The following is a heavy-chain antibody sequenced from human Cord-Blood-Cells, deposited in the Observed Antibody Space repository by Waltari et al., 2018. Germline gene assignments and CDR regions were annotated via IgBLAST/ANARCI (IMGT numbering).Heavy chain of an antibody. CDR1: GFTFSSYG. D-gene: IGHD3-9*01. J-gene: IGHJ4*02. V-gene: IGHV3-33*01. Sequence: QVQLVESGGGVVQPGRSLIRPCAASGFTFSSYGLHWVRQAPGKGLEWVAVIWYDGSNKYYADSVKGRFTISRDNSKNTLYLQMNSLRAEDTAVYYCAREGFDTSGHFDYWGQGTLVTVSS. CDR2: IWYDGSNK. CDR3: AREGFDTSGHFDY.